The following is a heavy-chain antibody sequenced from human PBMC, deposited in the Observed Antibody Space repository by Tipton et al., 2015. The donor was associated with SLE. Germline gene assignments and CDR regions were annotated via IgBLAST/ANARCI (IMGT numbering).Heavy chain of an antibody. V-gene: IGHV4-30-2*01. CDR1: GGSISSGGYS. J-gene: IGHJ3*02. CDR3: ARDGDAIIGTTGAFDI. Sequence: TLSLTCAVSGGSISSGGYSWSWIRQPPGKGLEWIGYIYQSGTTYYNPSLKSRVTISVDRSRNQFSLQLSSVTAADTAVYYCARDGDAIIGTTGAFDIWVQGTMVTVSA. CDR2: IYQSGTT. D-gene: IGHD1-14*01.